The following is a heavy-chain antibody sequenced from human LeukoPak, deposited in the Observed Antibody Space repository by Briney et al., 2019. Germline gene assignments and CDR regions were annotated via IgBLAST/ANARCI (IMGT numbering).Heavy chain of an antibody. Sequence: GGCLRLSCAAAGFTFSSYSMNWVRQAAGKGREWVSYISSSSSTIYYADSVKGRFSISRDNSKNTLYLQLDSLRAEDTAVYYCAKNHERGRYDSFDVWAQGSWVTVSS. CDR3: AKNHERGRYDSFDV. CDR1: GFTFSSYS. V-gene: IGHV3-48*01. D-gene: IGHD3-16*02. CDR2: ISSSSSTI. J-gene: IGHJ3*01.